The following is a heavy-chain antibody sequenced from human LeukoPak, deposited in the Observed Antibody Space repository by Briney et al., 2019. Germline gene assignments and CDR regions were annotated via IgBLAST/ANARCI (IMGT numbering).Heavy chain of an antibody. D-gene: IGHD3-22*01. CDR1: GGSISSYY. CDR3: ARCERSGYFQPDSGAFDI. CDR2: IYTSGST. Sequence: SKTLSLTCTVSGGSISSYYWSWIRQPPGKGLEWIGYIYTSGSTNYNPSLKSRVTISVDTSKNQFSLKLSSVTAADTAVYYCARCERSGYFQPDSGAFDIWGQGTMVTVSS. V-gene: IGHV4-4*09. J-gene: IGHJ3*02.